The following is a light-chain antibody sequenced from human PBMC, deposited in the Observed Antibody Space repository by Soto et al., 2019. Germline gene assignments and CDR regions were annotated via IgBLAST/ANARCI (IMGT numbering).Light chain of an antibody. CDR3: AAGYAILNGPRGV. Sequence: QGALTQPLATAATPTETDTITCSGGNSNIETNTVNWNNQLPRTAPKLHIYKHNQLPTGVPDRISGSKSGTPASLPISGLEFDYGADYYCAAGYAILNGPRGVFGSGTEASVL. J-gene: IGLJ1*01. CDR2: KHN. CDR1: NSNIETNT. V-gene: IGLV1-44*01.